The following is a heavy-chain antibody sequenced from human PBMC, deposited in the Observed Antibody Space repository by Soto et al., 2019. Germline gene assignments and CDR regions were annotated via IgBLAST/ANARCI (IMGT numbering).Heavy chain of an antibody. D-gene: IGHD3-9*01. Sequence: PVGSLRLSCSASGFTFSSYAMHWVRQAPGKGLEYVSAISSNGGSTYYADSVKGRFTISRDNSKNTLYLQMSSLRAEDTAVYYCVKSRRYYDILTGSQIPYYFDYWGQGTLVTVSS. J-gene: IGHJ4*02. V-gene: IGHV3-64D*06. CDR1: GFTFSSYA. CDR2: ISSNGGST. CDR3: VKSRRYYDILTGSQIPYYFDY.